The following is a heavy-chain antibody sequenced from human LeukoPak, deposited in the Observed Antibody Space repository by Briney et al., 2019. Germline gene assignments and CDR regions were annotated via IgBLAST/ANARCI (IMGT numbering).Heavy chain of an antibody. CDR2: IIPILGIA. CDR1: GGTFSSYA. D-gene: IGHD3-10*02. Sequence: AASVKVSCKASGGTFSSYAISWVRQAPGQGLEWMGRIIPILGIANYAQKFQGRVTITADKSTSTAYMELSSLRSEDTAVYYCARDDMLGELDYWGQGTLVTVSS. V-gene: IGHV1-69*04. J-gene: IGHJ4*02. CDR3: ARDDMLGELDY.